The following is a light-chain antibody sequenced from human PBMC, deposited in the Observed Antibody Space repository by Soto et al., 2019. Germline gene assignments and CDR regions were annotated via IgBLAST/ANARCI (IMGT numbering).Light chain of an antibody. V-gene: IGLV2-11*01. CDR2: DVK. J-gene: IGLJ1*01. Sequence: QPVLTQPRSVSGSPGQSVTLSCTGTSSDVGGYNYVTWYQQYPGKAPKVMIYDVKTRPSGVPDRFSGSKSGNTASLTISGLQAEDEADYYCCSYAGDYTFVFGTGTKLTVL. CDR1: SSDVGGYNY. CDR3: CSYAGDYTFV.